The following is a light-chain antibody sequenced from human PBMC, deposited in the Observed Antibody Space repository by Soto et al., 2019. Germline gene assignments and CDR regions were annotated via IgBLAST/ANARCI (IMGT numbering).Light chain of an antibody. CDR3: QQLNSYPFT. V-gene: IGKV1-9*01. CDR2: AAS. CDR1: QTSATY. Sequence: DIQMTQSPSSLSASVGDRVTITCRASQTSATYINWYQQKPGKAPKLLIYAASTLQSGVPSRFSGSGSGTEFTLTISSLQPEDFATYYCQQLNSYPFTFGGGTKVDIK. J-gene: IGKJ4*01.